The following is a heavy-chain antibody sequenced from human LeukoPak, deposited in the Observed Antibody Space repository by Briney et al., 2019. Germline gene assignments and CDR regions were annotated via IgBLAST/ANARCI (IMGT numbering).Heavy chain of an antibody. J-gene: IGHJ5*02. CDR1: GGTFNNYA. CDR3: ALGSRGVMTDWFDP. D-gene: IGHD3-10*01. Sequence: SVKVSCKASGGTFNNYAISWVRQAPGQGLEWMGGIIPMFGTANYAQKYQGRVTITADESTSTAHIELSSLRSEDTAMYYCALGSRGVMTDWFDPWGQGTLATVSS. CDR2: IIPMFGTA. V-gene: IGHV1-69*01.